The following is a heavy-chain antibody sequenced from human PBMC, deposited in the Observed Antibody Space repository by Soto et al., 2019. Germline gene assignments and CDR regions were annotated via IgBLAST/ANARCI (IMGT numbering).Heavy chain of an antibody. CDR3: ARDRIAAAGTPYYYYGMDV. V-gene: IGHV3-33*01. CDR1: GFTFSSYG. J-gene: IGHJ6*02. Sequence: SLRLSCAASGFTFSSYGMHWVRQAPGKGLEWVAVIWYDGSNKYYVDSVKGRFTISRDNSKNTLYLQMNSLRAEDTAVYYCARDRIAAAGTPYYYYGMDVWGQGT. CDR2: IWYDGSNK. D-gene: IGHD6-13*01.